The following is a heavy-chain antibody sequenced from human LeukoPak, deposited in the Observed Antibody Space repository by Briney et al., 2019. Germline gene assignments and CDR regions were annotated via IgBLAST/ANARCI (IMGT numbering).Heavy chain of an antibody. D-gene: IGHD4-17*01. V-gene: IGHV3-33*01. CDR1: GFTFSSYG. J-gene: IGHJ6*02. Sequence: GGSLRLSCAASGFTFSSYGMHWVRQAPGKGLEWVAVIWYDGSNKYYADSVKGRFTISRDNSKNTLYLQMNSLRAEDTAVYYCARVGYGDYVDYYYGMDVWGQGTTVTVSS. CDR3: ARVGYGDYVDYYYGMDV. CDR2: IWYDGSNK.